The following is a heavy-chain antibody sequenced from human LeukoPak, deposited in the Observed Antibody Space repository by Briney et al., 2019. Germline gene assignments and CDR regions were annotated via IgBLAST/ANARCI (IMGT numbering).Heavy chain of an antibody. CDR3: TRQQLVGAAVDY. CDR2: ISSSGSTI. Sequence: GGSLRLSCAASGFTFSSYEMNWVRQAPGKGLEWVSYISSSGSTIYYADSVKGRFTISRDNAKNSLYLQMNSLRAEDTAVYYCTRQQLVGAAVDYWGQGTLVTVSS. J-gene: IGHJ4*02. CDR1: GFTFSSYE. V-gene: IGHV3-48*03. D-gene: IGHD6-13*01.